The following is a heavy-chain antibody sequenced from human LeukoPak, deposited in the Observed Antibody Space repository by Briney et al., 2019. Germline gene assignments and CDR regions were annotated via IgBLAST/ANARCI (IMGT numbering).Heavy chain of an antibody. Sequence: SETLSLTCTVSGGSISSGGYYWSWIRQPPGKGLEWIGYIYHSGSTYYNPSLKSRVTISVDRSKNQFSLKLSSVTAADTAVYYCARYGSSWYSGYWGQGTLVTVSS. CDR2: IYHSGST. V-gene: IGHV4-30-2*01. CDR1: GGSISSGGYY. CDR3: ARYGSSWYSGY. J-gene: IGHJ4*02. D-gene: IGHD6-13*01.